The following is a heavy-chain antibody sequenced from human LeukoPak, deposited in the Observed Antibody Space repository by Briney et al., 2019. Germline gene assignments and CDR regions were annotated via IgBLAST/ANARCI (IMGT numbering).Heavy chain of an antibody. Sequence: GGSLRLSCAASGFTFSSYAMSWVRQAPGKGLEWVSVIYSGGSTYYADSVKGRFTISRDNSKNTLYLQMNSLRAEDTAVYYCARGVRVTGYAEYYFDYWGQGTLATVSS. CDR2: IYSGGST. CDR3: ARGVRVTGYAEYYFDY. D-gene: IGHD5-12*01. V-gene: IGHV3-66*01. J-gene: IGHJ4*02. CDR1: GFTFSSYA.